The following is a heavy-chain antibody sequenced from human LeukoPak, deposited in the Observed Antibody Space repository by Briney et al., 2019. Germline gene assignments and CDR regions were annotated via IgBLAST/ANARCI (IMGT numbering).Heavy chain of an antibody. J-gene: IGHJ4*02. CDR3: ARDSVEWYIFDY. CDR2: TNRGGRSA. CDR1: GYPFSICW. Sequence: GGSVRLLCGVCGYPFSICWVLWARQSRGRGTVGVARTNRGGRSAAYGDSVEGRFTISKDNAKNTLYLLMNSLRAEDTAVYYCARDSVEWYIFDYWGQGTLVTVSS. D-gene: IGHD3-3*01. V-gene: IGHV3-74*01.